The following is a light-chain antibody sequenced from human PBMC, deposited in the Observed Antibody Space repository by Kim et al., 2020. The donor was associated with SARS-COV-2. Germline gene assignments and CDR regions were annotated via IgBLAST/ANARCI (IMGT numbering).Light chain of an antibody. J-gene: IGLJ1*01. CDR1: KLGDKY. CDR3: QAWDSSTGV. V-gene: IGLV3-1*01. Sequence: SVSPGQTASITCSGDKLGDKYACWYQQKPSQSPVLVIYQDNKRPSGIPERFSGSNSGNTATLTISGTQAMDEADYYCQAWDSSTGVFGTGTKVTVL. CDR2: QDN.